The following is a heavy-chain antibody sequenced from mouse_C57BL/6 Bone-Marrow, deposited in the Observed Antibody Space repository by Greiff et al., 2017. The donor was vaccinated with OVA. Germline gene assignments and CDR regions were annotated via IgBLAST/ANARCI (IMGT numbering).Heavy chain of an antibody. J-gene: IGHJ2*01. CDR1: W. V-gene: IGHV1-64*01. CDR2: IHPNSGST. CDR3: ARSGSNFDY. Sequence: VQLQQPGAELVKPGASVKLSYWMHWVKQRPGQGLEWIGMIHPNSGSTNYNEKFKSKATLTVDKSSSTAYMQLSSLTSEDSAVYYCARSGSNFDYWGQGTTLTVSS. D-gene: IGHD3-1*01.